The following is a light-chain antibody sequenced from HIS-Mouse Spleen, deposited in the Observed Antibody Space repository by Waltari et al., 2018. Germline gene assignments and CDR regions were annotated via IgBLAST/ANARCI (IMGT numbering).Light chain of an antibody. V-gene: IGLV1-47*01. CDR3: AAWDDSLSGWV. CDR2: RNN. Sequence: QSVLTQPPSASGTPGQRVTISCSGTSSNIGSKYVNWYQQLPGTAPKLLIYRNNQRPSGVPDRFSGSKSGTSASLAISGLRSEDEADYYCAAWDDSLSGWVFGGGTKLTVL. J-gene: IGLJ3*02. CDR1: SSNIGSKY.